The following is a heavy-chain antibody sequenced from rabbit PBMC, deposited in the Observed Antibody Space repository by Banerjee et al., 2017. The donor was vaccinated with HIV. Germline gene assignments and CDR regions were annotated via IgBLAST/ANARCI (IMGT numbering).Heavy chain of an antibody. J-gene: IGHJ4*01. V-gene: IGHV1S45*01. Sequence: QEQLVESGGGLVQPEGSLTLTCTASGFSFSSSYWICWVRQAPGKGLECIACIYAGSSGNTYYANWAKGRFTISKTSSTTVTLQMTSLTAADTATYFCARDLAGVIGWNFNLWGPGTLVTVS. CDR1: GFSFSSSYW. CDR2: IYAGSSGNT. CDR3: ARDLAGVIGWNFNL. D-gene: IGHD4-1*01.